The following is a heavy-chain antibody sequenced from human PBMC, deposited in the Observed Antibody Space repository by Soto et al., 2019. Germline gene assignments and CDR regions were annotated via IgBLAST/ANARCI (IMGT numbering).Heavy chain of an antibody. J-gene: IGHJ3*02. Sequence: ASVKVSCKASGYTFTSCGITWVRQAPGQGLEWMGWISVYNGNTNYAQNLQGRVTMTTDTSTNTAYMELRSLRSDDTAVYYCARDLQFIVSLSGGGEAIDISGQGTMVTVSS. CDR1: GYTFTSCG. CDR2: ISVYNGNT. CDR3: ARDLQFIVSLSGGGEAIDI. V-gene: IGHV1-18*01. D-gene: IGHD2-21*01.